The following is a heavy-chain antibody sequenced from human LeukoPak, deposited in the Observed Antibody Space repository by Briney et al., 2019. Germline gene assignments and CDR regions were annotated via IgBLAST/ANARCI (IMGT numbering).Heavy chain of an antibody. J-gene: IGHJ4*02. CDR1: GYSFTTYW. D-gene: IGHD3-22*01. V-gene: IGHV5-51*01. Sequence: GESLKISCKGSGYSFTTYWIGWVRQMPGKGLEWLGIIYPSDSDTKYSPSFQGQVTISADKSTSTAYLQWSSLKASDTAMYYCVRGYFFDYWGQRTLVTVSS. CDR3: VRGYFFDY. CDR2: IYPSDSDT.